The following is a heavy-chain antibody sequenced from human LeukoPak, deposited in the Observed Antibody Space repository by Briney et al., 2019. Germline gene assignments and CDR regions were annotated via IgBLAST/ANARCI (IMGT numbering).Heavy chain of an antibody. V-gene: IGHV2-70*11. CDR1: GFSLTTSGMC. CDR2: IDWDDDE. J-gene: IGHJ4*02. D-gene: IGHD6-19*01. CDR3: ARTRPDSSGYHYYDY. Sequence: SGPTLVNPTQTLTLTCTFSGFSLTTSGMCVSWICQPPGKALEWLARIDWDDDEYYSISLKTRITISKDTSKKQVVLTMTNMDPVDTATYFCARTRPDSSGYHYYDYWGQGTLVTVSS.